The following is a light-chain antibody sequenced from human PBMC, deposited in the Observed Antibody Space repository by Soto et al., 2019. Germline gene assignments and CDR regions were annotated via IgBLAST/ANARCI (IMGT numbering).Light chain of an antibody. CDR1: TSNIGINT. J-gene: IGLJ3*02. V-gene: IGLV1-44*01. CDR2: TNN. Sequence: QSVLTQPPSASGTPGQRVTISCSGSTSNIGINTVNWYQQFPGTAPKLLIYTNNQRPSGIPDRFSGSKSGTSASLAISGLQSEDEAQYYCATWDDSLPGRVFGGGTKLTVL. CDR3: ATWDDSLPGRV.